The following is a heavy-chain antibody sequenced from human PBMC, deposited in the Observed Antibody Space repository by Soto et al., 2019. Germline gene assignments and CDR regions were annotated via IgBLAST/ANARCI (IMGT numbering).Heavy chain of an antibody. Sequence: AGGSLRLSCIASGFIFGDYAMSWFRQAPGKGLEWVGLIRSKAYGGTTEYAASVNGRFTISRDDSKSIAYLQMNSLKADDTAEYYCTRDGKDILTGSFAHYYYGMDVWAQGTTVTVSS. V-gene: IGHV3-49*03. CDR1: GFIFGDYA. CDR3: TRDGKDILTGSFAHYYYGMDV. D-gene: IGHD3-9*01. J-gene: IGHJ6*02. CDR2: IRSKAYGGTT.